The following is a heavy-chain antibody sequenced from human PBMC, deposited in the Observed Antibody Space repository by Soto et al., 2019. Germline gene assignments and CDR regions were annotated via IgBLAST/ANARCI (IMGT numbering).Heavy chain of an antibody. CDR3: ARRGGSCLDY. V-gene: IGHV3-74*01. Sequence: EVQLVESGGGLVQPGGSLRLSCAASGFTFSSYWMHWVRQAPGKGLVWVSRINSDGSRTSYADSVKGLFTISRANAKNTLYLQMNSLRAEATAVYYCARRGGSCLDYWGQGTLVTVSS. CDR1: GFTFSSYW. J-gene: IGHJ4*02. CDR2: INSDGSRT. D-gene: IGHD2-15*01.